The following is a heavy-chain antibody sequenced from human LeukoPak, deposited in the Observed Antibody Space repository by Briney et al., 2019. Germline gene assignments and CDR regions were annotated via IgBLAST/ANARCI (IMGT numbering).Heavy chain of an antibody. V-gene: IGHV3-7*01. CDR1: GFTLTDNW. CDR2: IKQDGSVK. CDR3: ARDVGWDSSLVTTTRSDY. D-gene: IGHD2-21*02. J-gene: IGHJ4*02. Sequence: GGSLRLSCEASGFTLTDNWMSWVRQAPGKGLEWLANIKQDGSVKYYVDSVRGRFTISRDNAKNSLFLQMNSLRAEDTAVYYCARDVGWDSSLVTTTRSDYWGQGTLVTVSS.